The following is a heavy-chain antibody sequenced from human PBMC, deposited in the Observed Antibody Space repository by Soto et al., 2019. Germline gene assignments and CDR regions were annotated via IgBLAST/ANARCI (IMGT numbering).Heavy chain of an antibody. Sequence: PSETLSLTCAVSGGSISSSNWWSWVRQPPCKGLGWIGEIYHSGSTNYTPSLKSRVTISVDKSKNQSSLKLSSVTAADTAVYYCARDRGALELPDYWGQGTLVTVS. V-gene: IGHV4-4*02. CDR2: IYHSGST. CDR3: ARDRGALELPDY. CDR1: GGSISSSNW. J-gene: IGHJ4*02. D-gene: IGHD1-7*01.